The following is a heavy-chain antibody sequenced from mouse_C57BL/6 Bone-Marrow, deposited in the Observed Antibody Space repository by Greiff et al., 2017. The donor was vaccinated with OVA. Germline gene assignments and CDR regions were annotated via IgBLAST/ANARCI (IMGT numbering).Heavy chain of an antibody. CDR2: ISSGSSTI. CDR1: GFTFSAYG. D-gene: IGHD5-1*01. CDR3: GGSNWYFDV. J-gene: IGHJ1*03. V-gene: IGHV5-17*01. Sequence: EVKLMESGGGLVKPGGSLKLSCAASGFTFSAYGMPWVRQAPAKGLEWFAYISSGSSTIYYADTVKGRFTISRDNAKNTLFLQMTSLRSEDTAMYYCGGSNWYFDVWGTGTTVTVSS.